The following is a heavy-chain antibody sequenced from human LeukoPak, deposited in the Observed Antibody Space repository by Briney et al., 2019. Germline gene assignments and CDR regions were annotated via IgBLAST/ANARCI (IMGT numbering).Heavy chain of an antibody. D-gene: IGHD3-9*01. J-gene: IGHJ4*02. CDR3: RVLRYFDWLYFDY. V-gene: IGHV3-7*01. Sequence: GGSLRLSCAASRFTFSSYWMSWVRQAPGKGLEWVAKIKQDGSEKYYVDSVKGRFTISRDNAKNSLYLQMNSLRAEDTAVYYCRVLRYFDWLYFDYWGQGTLVTVSS. CDR1: RFTFSSYW. CDR2: IKQDGSEK.